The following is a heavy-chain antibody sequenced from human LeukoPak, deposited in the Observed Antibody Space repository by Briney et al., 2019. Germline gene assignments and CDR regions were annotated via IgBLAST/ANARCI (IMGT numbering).Heavy chain of an antibody. CDR2: ISSSSSYI. D-gene: IGHD2-2*02. Sequence: GGSLRPSCAASGFTFSSYSMNWVRQAPGKGLEWVSSISSSSSYIYYADSVKGRFTISRDNAKNSLYLQMNSLRAEDTAVYYCARDQWDLIVVVPAAIISWFDPWGQGTLVTVSS. V-gene: IGHV3-21*01. CDR3: ARDQWDLIVVVPAAIISWFDP. J-gene: IGHJ5*02. CDR1: GFTFSSYS.